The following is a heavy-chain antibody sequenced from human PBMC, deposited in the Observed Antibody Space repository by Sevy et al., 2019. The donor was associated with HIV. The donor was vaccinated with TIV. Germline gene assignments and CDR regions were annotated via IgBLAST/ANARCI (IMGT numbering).Heavy chain of an antibody. CDR3: ARGYSFGSMDV. V-gene: IGHV1-8*03. CDR2: MNPNSGNT. Sequence: ASVKVSCKASGYTFTSYDINWVRQATGQGLEWMGWMNPNSGNTGYAQKFQGRVTITRNTSISTVYMELSSLGSEDTAVYYWARGYSFGSMDVWGKGTTVTVSS. D-gene: IGHD5-18*01. CDR1: GYTFTSYD. J-gene: IGHJ6*03.